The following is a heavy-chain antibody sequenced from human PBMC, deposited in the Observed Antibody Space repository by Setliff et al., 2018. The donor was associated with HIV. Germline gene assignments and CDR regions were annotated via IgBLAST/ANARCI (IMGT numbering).Heavy chain of an antibody. Sequence: SETLSLTCTVSGGSISSSSYYWNWFRQYPGKGLEWIGYIHYTGTTNQNPSLRSLITISLDTSKNQFSLKLTSVTAADTAVYYCARAPYVSGGFGWFDPWGQGTLVTVSS. D-gene: IGHD3-10*01. CDR2: IHYTGTT. CDR3: ARAPYVSGGFGWFDP. J-gene: IGHJ5*02. V-gene: IGHV4-31*01. CDR1: GGSISSSSYY.